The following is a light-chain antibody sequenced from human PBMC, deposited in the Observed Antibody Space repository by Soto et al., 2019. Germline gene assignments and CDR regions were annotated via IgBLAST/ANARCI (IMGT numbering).Light chain of an antibody. CDR3: QQSYSTPPVT. Sequence: DIQMTQSPSSLSASVGDGVTITCRASQSISSYLNWYQQKPGKAPKLLISAASTLESGVPSRFSGRGSGTDFTLKISSLQPEDFAIYFYQQSYSTPPVTFGGGTKVEI. CDR2: AAS. J-gene: IGKJ4*01. V-gene: IGKV1-39*01. CDR1: QSISSY.